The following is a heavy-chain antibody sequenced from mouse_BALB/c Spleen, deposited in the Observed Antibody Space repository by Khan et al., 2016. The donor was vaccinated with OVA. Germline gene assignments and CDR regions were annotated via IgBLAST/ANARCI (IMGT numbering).Heavy chain of an antibody. CDR2: ISADSSNT. D-gene: IGHD1-1*01. J-gene: IGHJ2*01. Sequence: EVELVESGGGLVQPGGSRKLSCVASGFTFTSFGMHWVRQAPEKGLEWVAYISADSSNTYYTQTVKGRSTISRDNPYNTVFLQMTSLRSEDMAIYYGATSYYYGYYFDQWGQGTTLTVSS. CDR1: GFTFTSFG. CDR3: ATSYYYGYYFDQ. V-gene: IGHV5-17*02.